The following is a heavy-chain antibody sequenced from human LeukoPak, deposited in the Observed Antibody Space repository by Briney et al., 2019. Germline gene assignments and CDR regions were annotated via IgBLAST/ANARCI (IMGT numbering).Heavy chain of an antibody. CDR1: GYSFTSYW. CDR2: IDPSDSYT. J-gene: IGHJ4*02. Sequence: GESLKISCKGSGYSFTSYWISRVRQMPGKGLEWMGRIDPSDSYTNYSPSFQGHVTISADKSISTAYLQWSSLKASDTAMYYCARHRGSIAAAGTPFDYWGQGTLVTVSS. D-gene: IGHD6-13*01. CDR3: ARHRGSIAAAGTPFDY. V-gene: IGHV5-10-1*01.